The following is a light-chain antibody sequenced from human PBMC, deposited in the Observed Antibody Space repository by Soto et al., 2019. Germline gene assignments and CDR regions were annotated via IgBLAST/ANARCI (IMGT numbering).Light chain of an antibody. CDR3: QRYNSYWT. J-gene: IGKJ1*01. Sequence: DIQMTQSPSTLSASVGDRVTITCRASQSINSWLAWYQQKPGKAPNLLIYKASSLESGVPSRFSSSGSGTEFTLTISSLQPDDFATYYCQRYNSYWTFGQGTKVEIK. CDR2: KAS. CDR1: QSINSW. V-gene: IGKV1-5*03.